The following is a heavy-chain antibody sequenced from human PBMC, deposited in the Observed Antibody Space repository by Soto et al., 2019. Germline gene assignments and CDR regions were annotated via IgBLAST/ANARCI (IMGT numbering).Heavy chain of an antibody. V-gene: IGHV3-33*01. CDR2: IWYDGSHK. J-gene: IGHJ5*02. Sequence: QVQVVESGGGVVQSGRSLRLSCEASGFPFGSHGMHWVRQAPGKGLEWVAFIWYDGSHKDYAASVRGRFTISKGDSKNTLYLEMDNLRGEDTAIYYCARDVAATGAARWLDPWGQGTLVSVSS. D-gene: IGHD6-13*01. CDR1: GFPFGSHG. CDR3: ARDVAATGAARWLDP.